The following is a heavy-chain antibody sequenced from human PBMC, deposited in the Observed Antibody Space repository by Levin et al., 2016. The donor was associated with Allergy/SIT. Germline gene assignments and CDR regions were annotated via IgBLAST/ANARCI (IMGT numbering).Heavy chain of an antibody. CDR3: ARDHSDVGGLGP. V-gene: IGHV1-18*01. J-gene: IGHJ5*02. D-gene: IGHD1-26*01. CDR2: ISTYYVDT. Sequence: ASVKVSCKTSGYIFTSNGINWVRQAPGQGLEWMGRISTYYVDTTSAQKFQGRVTMTADTSTGTAYMELRSLGSDDTAVYYCARDHSDVGGLGPWGQGTLVTVSS. CDR1: GYIFTSNG.